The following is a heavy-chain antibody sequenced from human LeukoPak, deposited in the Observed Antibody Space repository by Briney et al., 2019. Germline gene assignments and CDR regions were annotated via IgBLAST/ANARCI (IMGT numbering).Heavy chain of an antibody. Sequence: SETLSLTCTVSGYSISSGYYWGWIRQPPGKGLEWIGSIYHSGSTYYNPSLKSRVTISVDTSKNQFSLKLSSVTAADTAVYYCASVDTNDYFDYWGQGTLVTVSS. J-gene: IGHJ4*02. D-gene: IGHD5-18*01. CDR2: IYHSGST. CDR3: ASVDTNDYFDY. V-gene: IGHV4-38-2*02. CDR1: GYSISSGYY.